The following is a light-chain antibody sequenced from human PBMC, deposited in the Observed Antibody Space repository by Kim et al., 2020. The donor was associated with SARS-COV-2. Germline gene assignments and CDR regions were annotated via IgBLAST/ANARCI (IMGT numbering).Light chain of an antibody. CDR2: KAS. V-gene: IGKV1-5*03. J-gene: IGKJ4*01. CDR1: QSIGSY. Sequence: DTQMTQSPSTLSASVGDRVTITCRASQSIGSYLAWYQQEPGKAPNLLIYKASSLESGVPSRFSGSGSGTEFTLTISSLQPDDFATYYCQQYAGYPLTFGGGTKVDIK. CDR3: QQYAGYPLT.